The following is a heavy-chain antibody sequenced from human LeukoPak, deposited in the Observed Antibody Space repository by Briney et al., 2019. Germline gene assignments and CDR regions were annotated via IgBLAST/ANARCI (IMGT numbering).Heavy chain of an antibody. CDR3: AKDRSYWNDATLDY. J-gene: IGHJ4*02. V-gene: IGHV3-9*01. CDR1: VFTFDDYA. Sequence: PGGSLRLSCAASVFTFDDYAMHWVRQSPGKGLEGGSGISWNSGSIGYADSVKGRFTISRDNAKNSLYLQMNSLRAEDTALYYCAKDRSYWNDATLDYWGQGTLVTVSS. D-gene: IGHD1-1*01. CDR2: ISWNSGSI.